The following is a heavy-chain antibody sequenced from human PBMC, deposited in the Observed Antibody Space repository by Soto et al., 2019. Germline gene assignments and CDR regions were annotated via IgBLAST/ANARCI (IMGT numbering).Heavy chain of an antibody. CDR1: GFTFSSYS. CDR2: ISSSSTI. V-gene: IGHV3-48*02. Sequence: GGSLRLSCAASGFTFSSYSMNWVRQAPGKGLEWVSYISSSSTIYYADSVKGRFTISRDNAKNSLYLQMNSLRDEDTAVYYCAREKDYNALYYYYGMDVWGQGTTVTVSS. D-gene: IGHD4-4*01. J-gene: IGHJ6*02. CDR3: AREKDYNALYYYYGMDV.